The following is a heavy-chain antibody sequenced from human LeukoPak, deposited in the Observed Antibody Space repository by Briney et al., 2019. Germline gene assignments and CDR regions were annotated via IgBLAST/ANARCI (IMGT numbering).Heavy chain of an antibody. J-gene: IGHJ4*02. V-gene: IGHV1-24*01. CDR2: FDPEDGET. CDR1: GYTLTELS. CDR3: ATSDDSSGFDY. Sequence: ASVKVSCKVSGYTLTELSMHWVRQAPGKGLEWMGGFDPEDGETIYAQRFQGRVTMTKDTSTDTAYMELSSLRSEDTAVYYCATSDDSSGFDYWGQGTLVTVSS. D-gene: IGHD3-22*01.